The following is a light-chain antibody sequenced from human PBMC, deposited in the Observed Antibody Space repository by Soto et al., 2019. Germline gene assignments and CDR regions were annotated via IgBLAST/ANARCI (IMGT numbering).Light chain of an antibody. CDR2: YDS. Sequence: YELTQPPSVSVAPGKTARITCGGNNIGSKSVHWYQQKPGQAPVLVIYYDSDRPSGIPERFSGSNSGNTATLTISRVEAGDEADYYCQVWDSSSDHPGVVFGGGTKLTVL. V-gene: IGLV3-21*04. J-gene: IGLJ2*01. CDR1: NIGSKS. CDR3: QVWDSSSDHPGVV.